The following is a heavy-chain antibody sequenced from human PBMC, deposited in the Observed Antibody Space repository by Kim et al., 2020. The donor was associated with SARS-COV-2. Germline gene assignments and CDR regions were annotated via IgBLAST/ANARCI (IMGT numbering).Heavy chain of an antibody. CDR2: ISSSSSYI. CDR1: GFTFSSYS. Sequence: GGSLRLSCAASGFTFSSYSMNWVRQAPGKGLEWVSSISSSSSYIYYADSVKGRFTISRDNAKNSLYLQMNSLRAEDTAVYYCASRVPFGGGYDGAYWGQGTLVTVSS. J-gene: IGHJ4*02. CDR3: ASRVPFGGGYDGAY. D-gene: IGHD5-12*01. V-gene: IGHV3-21*01.